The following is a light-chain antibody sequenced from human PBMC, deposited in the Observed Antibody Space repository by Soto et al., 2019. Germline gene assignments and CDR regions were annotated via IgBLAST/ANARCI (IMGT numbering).Light chain of an antibody. CDR2: DAS. Sequence: RQSPGTLSLSPGERATLSCRASQSVSSNLAWYQQKPGQAPRLLIYDASTRATGIPARFSGSGSGTEFTLTISSLQSEDFAVYYCQQYNNWPLTFGGGTKVDIK. V-gene: IGKV3-15*01. CDR3: QQYNNWPLT. J-gene: IGKJ4*01. CDR1: QSVSSN.